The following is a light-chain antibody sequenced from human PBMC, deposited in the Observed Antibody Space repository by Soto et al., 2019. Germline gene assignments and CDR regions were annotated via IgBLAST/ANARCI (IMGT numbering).Light chain of an antibody. CDR3: QQSYSTPLT. Sequence: DIQMTQSPSTLSASVGDRVTITCRASQSIGSSLAWYQQKPGKAPNLLIYAASSLQSGVPSRFSGSGSGTDFTLTISSLQPEDFATYYCQQSYSTPLTFGGGTKVEIK. V-gene: IGKV1-39*01. CDR1: QSIGSS. J-gene: IGKJ4*01. CDR2: AAS.